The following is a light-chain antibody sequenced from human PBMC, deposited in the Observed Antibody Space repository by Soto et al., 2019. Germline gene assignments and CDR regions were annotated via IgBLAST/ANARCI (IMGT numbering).Light chain of an antibody. V-gene: IGKV3-20*01. J-gene: IGKJ4*01. CDR2: GAS. Sequence: EIVLTQSPGTLSLSPGERATLSCRASQSVSSSYLAWYQQKPGQAPRLLIYGASSRATGIPDRFSGSGSVTDFTLTISRLEAEDFAVYYCQQYGSSHTFGGGTKVEIK. CDR1: QSVSSSY. CDR3: QQYGSSHT.